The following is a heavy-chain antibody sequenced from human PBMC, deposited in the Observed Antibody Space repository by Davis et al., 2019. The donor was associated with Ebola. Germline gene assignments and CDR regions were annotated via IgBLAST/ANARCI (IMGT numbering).Heavy chain of an antibody. D-gene: IGHD3-3*01. Sequence: ASVKVSCKASGYTFTSYYMHWVRQAPGQGLEWMGIINPSGGSTSYAQKFQGRVTMTRDTSTSTVYMELSSLRPEDTAVYYCATLDFWSGQGVYWGQGTLVTVSS. CDR3: ATLDFWSGQGVY. CDR1: GYTFTSYY. CDR2: INPSGGST. J-gene: IGHJ4*02. V-gene: IGHV1-46*01.